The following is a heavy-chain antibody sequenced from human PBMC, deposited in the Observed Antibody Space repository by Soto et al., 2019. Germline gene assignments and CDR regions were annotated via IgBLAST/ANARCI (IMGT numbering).Heavy chain of an antibody. V-gene: IGHV1-2*04. CDR1: GYTFTGYY. Sequence: ASVKVSCKASGYTFTGYYMHWVRQAPGQGLEWMGWINPNSGGTNYAQKFQGWVTMTRDTSISTAYMELSRLRSDDTAVYYCARSPTIFGELIDPWGQGTLVTVSS. CDR3: ARSPTIFGELIDP. CDR2: INPNSGGT. D-gene: IGHD3-3*01. J-gene: IGHJ5*02.